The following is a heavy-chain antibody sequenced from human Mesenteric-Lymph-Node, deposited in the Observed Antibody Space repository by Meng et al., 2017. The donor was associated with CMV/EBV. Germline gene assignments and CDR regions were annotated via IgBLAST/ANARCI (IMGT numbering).Heavy chain of an antibody. CDR2: ISVKGDST. Sequence: GESLKISCAASGFTFSTYPMSWVRQAPGQGLEWVSAISVKGDSTYYAGSVKGRFTISRDNAKNTLYLQMISLRAEDTAVYYCVKAPPYKWLSYLDYWGQGTLVTVSS. J-gene: IGHJ4*02. D-gene: IGHD1-20*01. V-gene: IGHV3-23*01. CDR3: VKAPPYKWLSYLDY. CDR1: GFTFSTYP.